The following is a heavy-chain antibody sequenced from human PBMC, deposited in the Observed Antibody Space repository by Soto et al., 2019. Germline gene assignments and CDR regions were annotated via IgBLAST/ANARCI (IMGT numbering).Heavy chain of an antibody. J-gene: IGHJ5*02. V-gene: IGHV4-30-2*01. CDR1: GGSISSGGYS. D-gene: IGHD3-9*01. CDR2: IYHSGST. CDR3: ARANYDILTGYYRKPGNWFDP. Sequence: SETLSLTCAVSGGSISSGGYSWSWIRQPPGKGLEWIGYIYHSGSTYYNPSLKSRVTISVDRSKNQFSLKLSSVTAADTAVYYCARANYDILTGYYRKPGNWFDPWGKGTLVTVSS.